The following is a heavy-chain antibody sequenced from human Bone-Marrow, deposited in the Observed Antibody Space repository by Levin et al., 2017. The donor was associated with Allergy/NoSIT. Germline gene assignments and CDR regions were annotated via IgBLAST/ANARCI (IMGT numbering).Heavy chain of an antibody. J-gene: IGHJ5*02. V-gene: IGHV4-59*01. D-gene: IGHD6-19*01. CDR3: ARFYTSGWYWLDP. Sequence: PSETLSLTCTVSGGSIGTSDWSWIRQPPGKGLEWIGFISHAGSTNYNPSLKSRVSISVDTSKNQFFLKLQSVTAADTAVYYCARFYTSGWYWLDPWGQGTLVSVSS. CDR2: ISHAGST. CDR1: GGSIGTSD.